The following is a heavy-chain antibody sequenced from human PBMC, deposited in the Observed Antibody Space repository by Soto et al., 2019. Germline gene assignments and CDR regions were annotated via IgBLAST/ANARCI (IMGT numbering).Heavy chain of an antibody. CDR1: GGSISSGGYY. Sequence: QVQLQESGPGLVKPSQTLSLTCTVSGGSISSGGYYWYWIRQHPGKGLEWSGYIYYSGTTYYNPSLKSRVTLSVDTSKNQFSLQLSSVTAADTAVYYCAASCVACGGFNYYGMDVWGQGTTVTVSS. J-gene: IGHJ6*02. D-gene: IGHD2-21*01. V-gene: IGHV4-31*03. CDR3: AASCVACGGFNYYGMDV. CDR2: IYYSGTT.